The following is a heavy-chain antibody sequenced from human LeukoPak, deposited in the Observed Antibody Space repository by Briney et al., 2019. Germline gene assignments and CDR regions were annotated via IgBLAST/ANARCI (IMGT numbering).Heavy chain of an antibody. Sequence: GGSLRLSCAASGFTFSNAYMNWVRQAPGKGLEWVAIISFDGGTKYYPDSVKGRFTISGDQSKSTLYLQMSSLRAEDTAVYYCARDILGPSRACDIWGQGTMVTVSS. CDR3: ARDILGPSRACDI. CDR2: ISFDGGTK. V-gene: IGHV3-30*03. CDR1: GFTFSNAY. D-gene: IGHD1-26*01. J-gene: IGHJ3*02.